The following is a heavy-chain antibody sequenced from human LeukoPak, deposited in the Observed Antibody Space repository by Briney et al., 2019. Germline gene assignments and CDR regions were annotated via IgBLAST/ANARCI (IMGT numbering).Heavy chain of an antibody. J-gene: IGHJ3*02. Sequence: AASLKISCKGSGYSFTSYWIGWGRQLPGKGLEWMGIIYPGDSDTRYSPSFQGQVTISADKSISTSYLQWSSLKASDTAMYYCARLSLETDMVTAFDIWGQGTMVTVSS. CDR3: ARLSLETDMVTAFDI. CDR1: GYSFTSYW. V-gene: IGHV5-51*01. CDR2: IYPGDSDT. D-gene: IGHD5-18*01.